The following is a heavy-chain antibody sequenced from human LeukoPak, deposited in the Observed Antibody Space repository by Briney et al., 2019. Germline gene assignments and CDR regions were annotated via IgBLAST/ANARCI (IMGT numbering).Heavy chain of an antibody. CDR2: IYSGGST. J-gene: IGHJ5*02. D-gene: IGHD6-6*01. Sequence: GGSLRLSCVASGFTFSTYAMSWVRRAPGKGLEWVSVIYSGGSTYYADSVKGRFTISRDNSKNTLYLQMNSLRAEDTAVYYCARGARPFDPWGQGTLVTVSS. CDR3: ARGARPFDP. CDR1: GFTFSTYA. V-gene: IGHV3-53*01.